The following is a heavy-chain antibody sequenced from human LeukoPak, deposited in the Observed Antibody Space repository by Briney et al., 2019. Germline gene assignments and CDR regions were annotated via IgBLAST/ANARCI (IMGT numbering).Heavy chain of an antibody. CDR3: ARDRYGAGNYYYYGLDV. CDR1: GGSISSGDYY. D-gene: IGHD4-17*01. V-gene: IGHV4-30-4*01. J-gene: IGHJ6*02. CDR2: IYYTGKT. Sequence: SETLSLTCSVSGGSISSGDYYWTWIRQPPGKGLEWIGNIYYTGKTHYNPSLRSRVTISIDTSKNQFSLNLNSLTAADTAVYYCARDRYGAGNYYYYGLDVWGQGTTATVSS.